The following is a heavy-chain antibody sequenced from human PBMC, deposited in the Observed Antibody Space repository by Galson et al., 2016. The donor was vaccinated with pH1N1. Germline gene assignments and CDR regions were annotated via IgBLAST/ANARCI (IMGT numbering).Heavy chain of an antibody. CDR2: INAGNGDT. V-gene: IGHV1-3*01. CDR3: VKGGDFDQ. J-gene: IGHJ4*02. D-gene: IGHD4-17*01. CDR1: GYTFTTYG. Sequence: SVKVSCKASGYTFTTYGIHWVRQAPGQRLQWMGWINAGNGDTSYAERFQGRVTISRDTSTTTVYMDLTNLRTEDTAVCYCVKGGDFDQWGQGTLATVSS.